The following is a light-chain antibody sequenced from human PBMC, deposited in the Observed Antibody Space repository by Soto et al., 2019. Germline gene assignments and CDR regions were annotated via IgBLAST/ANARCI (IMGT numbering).Light chain of an antibody. J-gene: IGLJ1*01. CDR2: EVS. CDR1: SSDVGGYKY. V-gene: IGLV2-14*01. CDR3: SSYTTISPCV. Sequence: QSVLTQPASVSGSPGQSITISCTGTSSDVGGYKYVSWYQQHPGKAPKLMIYEVSHRPSGVSNRFSGSKSGNTASLTISGLQAEDEADYYCSSYTTISPCVFGTGTKLTVL.